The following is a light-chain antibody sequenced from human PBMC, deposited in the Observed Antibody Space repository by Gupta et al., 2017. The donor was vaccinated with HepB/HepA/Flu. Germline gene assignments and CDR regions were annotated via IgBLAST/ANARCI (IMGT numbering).Light chain of an antibody. CDR3: CSYAGNYIWV. CDR2: DVT. Sequence: QSALTQPRSMSGSPGQSVTISCSGTSSDVGNYNYVSWYQQHPGEAPKLLIYDVTRRPSGVPDRFSGSKSGNTASLTISGLQADDDSDYYCCSYAGNYIWVFGGGTKLTVL. V-gene: IGLV2-11*01. J-gene: IGLJ3*02. CDR1: SSDVGNYNY.